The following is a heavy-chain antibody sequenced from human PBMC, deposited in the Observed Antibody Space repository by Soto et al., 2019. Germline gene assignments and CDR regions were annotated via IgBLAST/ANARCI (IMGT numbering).Heavy chain of an antibody. CDR3: ALLKSGQYYYGMDV. CDR2: IIPILGIA. D-gene: IGHD3-10*01. CDR1: GGTFSSYT. Sequence: SVKVSCKASGGTFSSYTISWVRQAPGQGLEWMGRIIPILGIANYAQKFQGRVTIFVDTSNNHFSLNLGSVSAPDTAVYYCALLKSGQYYYGMDVWGQGTTVTVSS. V-gene: IGHV1-69*02. J-gene: IGHJ6*02.